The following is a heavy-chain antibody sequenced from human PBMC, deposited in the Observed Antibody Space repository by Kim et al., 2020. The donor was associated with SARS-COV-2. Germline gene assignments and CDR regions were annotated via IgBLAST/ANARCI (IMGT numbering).Heavy chain of an antibody. Sequence: GGSLRLSCAASGFTFSSYGMHWVRQAPGKGLEWVAVISYDGSNKYYADSVKGRFTISRDNSKNTLYLQMNSLRAEDTAVYYCAREVDVAVVRAIGWYFDLWGRGTLVTVSS. CDR3: AREVDVAVVRAIGWYFDL. CDR1: GFTFSSYG. V-gene: IGHV3-33*05. CDR2: ISYDGSNK. J-gene: IGHJ2*01. D-gene: IGHD3-10*01.